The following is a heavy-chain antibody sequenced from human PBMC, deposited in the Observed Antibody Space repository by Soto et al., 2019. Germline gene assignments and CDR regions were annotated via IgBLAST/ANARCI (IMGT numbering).Heavy chain of an antibody. D-gene: IGHD3-22*01. CDR1: VITVSSNY. V-gene: IGHV3-33*08. CDR2: IWSDGSNR. Sequence: GGSLNPSCASSVITVSSNYMSWVRQAPGKGLEWLVVIWSDGSNRYYADSVTGRFTISIDNSKSTLYLQVNSLSADDTAVYYCARYYHDSSGYYPLWGQGTLVTVSS. CDR3: ARYYHDSSGYYPL. J-gene: IGHJ4*02.